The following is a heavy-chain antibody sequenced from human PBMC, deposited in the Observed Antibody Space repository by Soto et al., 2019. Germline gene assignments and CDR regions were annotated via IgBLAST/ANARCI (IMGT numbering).Heavy chain of an antibody. J-gene: IGHJ5*02. CDR3: AREGGMGIVLVPAAPPFDP. CDR1: GYTFTSYT. CDR2: INTNTGNP. D-gene: IGHD2-2*03. V-gene: IGHV7-4-1*01. Sequence: ASVKVSCKACGYTFTSYTMNWVRQAPGQGLEWMGWINTNTGNPTYAQGFTGRFVFSLDTSVSTAYLQICSLKAEDTAVYYCAREGGMGIVLVPAAPPFDPWGQGTLVTVSS.